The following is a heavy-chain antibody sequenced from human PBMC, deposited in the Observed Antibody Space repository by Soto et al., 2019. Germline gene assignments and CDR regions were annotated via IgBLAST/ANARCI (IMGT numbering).Heavy chain of an antibody. CDR2: INHSGST. J-gene: IGHJ2*01. Sequence: QVQLQQWGAGLLEPSETLSLTCAVYGGSFSPYFWSWIRQPPGKGLEWIGEINHSGSTNYNPSLTRRATLSVDTSKNQASLKLTSVTAADTAVYYCARLASGWQYYYFDFWGRGTPVTVSS. CDR3: ARLASGWQYYYFDF. CDR1: GGSFSPYF. V-gene: IGHV4-34*01. D-gene: IGHD6-19*01.